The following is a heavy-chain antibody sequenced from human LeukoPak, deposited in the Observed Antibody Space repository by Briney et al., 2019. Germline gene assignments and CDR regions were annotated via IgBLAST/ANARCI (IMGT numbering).Heavy chain of an antibody. CDR2: MNPNSGNT. CDR3: ARAMRYSGSWYSFGNYYYYMDV. J-gene: IGHJ6*03. Sequence: ASVKVSCKASGYTFTSYDINWVRQATGQGLEWMGWMNPNSGNTGYAQKCQGRVTITRNTSISTAYMELSSLRSEDTAVYYCARAMRYSGSWYSFGNYYYYMDVWGKGTTVTVSS. V-gene: IGHV1-8*03. D-gene: IGHD6-13*01. CDR1: GYTFTSYD.